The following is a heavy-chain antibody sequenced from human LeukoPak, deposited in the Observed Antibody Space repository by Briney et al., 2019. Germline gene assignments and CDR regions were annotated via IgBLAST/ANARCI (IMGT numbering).Heavy chain of an antibody. D-gene: IGHD3-10*01. J-gene: IGHJ3*02. CDR2: IYPGDSDT. Sequence: PGESLKISCKGSGYSFTSYWIGWVRQMPGKGLEWMGIIYPGDSDTRYSPSFQGQVTISADKSISTAYLQWSSLKASDTAMYYCARRVDTMVRGVYKAFDIWGQGTMVTVSS. CDR1: GYSFTSYW. CDR3: ARRVDTMVRGVYKAFDI. V-gene: IGHV5-51*01.